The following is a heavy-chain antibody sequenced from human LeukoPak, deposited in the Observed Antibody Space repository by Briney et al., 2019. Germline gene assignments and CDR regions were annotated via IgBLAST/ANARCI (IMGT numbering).Heavy chain of an antibody. CDR3: AKLPYYYDSREDAFDI. CDR1: GFTFSSYG. J-gene: IGHJ3*02. D-gene: IGHD3-22*01. V-gene: IGHV3-23*01. CDR2: ISGSGGST. Sequence: GSLRFSCAASGFTFSSYGMHWVRQAPGKGLEWVSAISGSGGSTYYADSVKGRFTISRDNSKNTLYLQMNSLRAEDTAVYYCAKLPYYYDSREDAFDIWGQGTMVTVSS.